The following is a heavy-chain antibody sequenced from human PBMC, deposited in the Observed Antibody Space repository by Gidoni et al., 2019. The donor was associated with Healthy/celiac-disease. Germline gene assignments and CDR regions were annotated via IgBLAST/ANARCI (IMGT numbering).Heavy chain of an antibody. CDR1: GFTFDDYA. Sequence: EVQLVESGGGLVQPGRSLRLSCAASGFTFDDYAMHWVRQAPGKGLEWVSGISWNSGSIGYADSVKGRFTISRDNAKNSLYLQMNSLRAEDTVLYYCAKDIRPTRDAFDIWGQGTMVTVSS. CDR3: AKDIRPTRDAFDI. V-gene: IGHV3-9*01. CDR2: ISWNSGSI. J-gene: IGHJ3*02.